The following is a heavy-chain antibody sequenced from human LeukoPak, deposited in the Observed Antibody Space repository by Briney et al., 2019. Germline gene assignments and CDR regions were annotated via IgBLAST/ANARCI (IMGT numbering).Heavy chain of an antibody. CDR3: ARVGILRFPSNWFDP. D-gene: IGHD3-3*01. J-gene: IGHJ5*02. Sequence: SETLSLTCTVSGASISSYYWSWIRQPPGKGLEWIGYIYYSGSTRYNPSLKSRVTISVDTSKNQLSLKLSSVTAADTAVYYCARVGILRFPSNWFDPWGQETLVTVSS. CDR1: GASISSYY. CDR2: IYYSGST. V-gene: IGHV4-59*01.